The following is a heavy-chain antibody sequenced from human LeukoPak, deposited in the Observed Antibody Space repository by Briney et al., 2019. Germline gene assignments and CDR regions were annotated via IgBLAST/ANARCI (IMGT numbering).Heavy chain of an antibody. CDR1: GFTFSSYA. V-gene: IGHV3-23*01. Sequence: TGGSLRLSCAASGFTFSSYAMSWVRQAPGKGLEWVSAISGSGGSTYYADSVKGRFTISRDNSKNTLYLQMNSLRAEDTAVYYCTKRGGSYRGFDYWGQGTLVTVSS. CDR3: TKRGGSYRGFDY. CDR2: ISGSGGST. D-gene: IGHD1-26*01. J-gene: IGHJ4*02.